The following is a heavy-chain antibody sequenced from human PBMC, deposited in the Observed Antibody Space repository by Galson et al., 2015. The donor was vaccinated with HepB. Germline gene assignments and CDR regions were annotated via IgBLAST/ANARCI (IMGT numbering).Heavy chain of an antibody. CDR3: ARVGSSSWYRDYYYYYAMDV. V-gene: IGHV3-7*03. J-gene: IGHJ6*02. Sequence: SLRLSCAASGFTFSWYWMTWVRQAPGKGLEWVANIKQDASEKYYVDSVKGRFTISRDNAKNSLDLQMNSLRAEDTAVYYCARVGSSSWYRDYYYYYAMDVWGQGTTVTVSS. D-gene: IGHD6-13*01. CDR1: GFTFSWYW. CDR2: IKQDASEK.